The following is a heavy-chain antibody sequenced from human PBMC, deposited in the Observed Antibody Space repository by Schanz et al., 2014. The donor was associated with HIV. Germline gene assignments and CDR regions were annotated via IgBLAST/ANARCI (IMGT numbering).Heavy chain of an antibody. D-gene: IGHD4-17*01. CDR2: IWYDGSNK. CDR1: GFTFSTWG. V-gene: IGHV3-33*08. J-gene: IGHJ4*02. Sequence: QVQLVESGGGVVQPGRSLRLSCAASGFTFSTWGMHWARQAPGKGPECVAFIWYDGSNKYYADSMKGRFTISRDNSKNTLYLQMNSLRGEDTAVYYCATAAVTDYSDNWGQGTLVTVSS. CDR3: ATAAVTDYSDN.